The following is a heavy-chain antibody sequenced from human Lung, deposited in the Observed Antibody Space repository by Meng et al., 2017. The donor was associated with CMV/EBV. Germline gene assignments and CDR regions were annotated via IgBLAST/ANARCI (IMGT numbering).Heavy chain of an antibody. CDR3: ARVADGKRIHYYFDS. J-gene: IGHJ4*02. CDR1: GGSINNYY. V-gene: IGHV4-59*01. D-gene: IGHD5-24*01. CDR2: IDYNGNT. Sequence: SXTLSLXCNVSGGSINNYYWSWIRQPPGKGLEWIGYIDYNGNTNHNPSLKSRVTISIDTSRSQFSLNLSSVTAADTALYYCARVADGKRIHYYFDSSGQGXLVTVSS.